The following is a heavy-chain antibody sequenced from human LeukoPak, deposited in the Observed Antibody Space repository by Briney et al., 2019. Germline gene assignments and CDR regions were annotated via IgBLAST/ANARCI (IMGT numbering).Heavy chain of an antibody. CDR3: ARDLYCSGGSCYIRAFDY. CDR2: IYYSGST. D-gene: IGHD2-15*01. Sequence: SETLSLTCTVSGGSISSSSYYWGWNRQPPGKGPEWIGCIYYSGSTYYNPSLKSRVTISVDTSKNQFSLKLSSVTAADTAVYYCARDLYCSGGSCYIRAFDYWGQGTLVTVSS. J-gene: IGHJ4*02. CDR1: GGSISSSSYY. V-gene: IGHV4-39*07.